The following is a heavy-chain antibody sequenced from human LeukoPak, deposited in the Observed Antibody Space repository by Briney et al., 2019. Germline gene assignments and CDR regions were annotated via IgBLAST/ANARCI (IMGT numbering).Heavy chain of an antibody. J-gene: IGHJ6*03. V-gene: IGHV1-69*10. CDR3: GRGARPPHYYYYMDV. CDR1: GGTFNNYG. Sequence: SVKVSCKASGGTFNNYGIIWVRQAPGQGLEWMGVIIPILGTANYAQKFQGRVTITADKSTTAAYMELSNLRSEDTAVYYCGRGARPPHYYYYMDVWGKGTTVTVSS. D-gene: IGHD5-12*01. CDR2: IIPILGTA.